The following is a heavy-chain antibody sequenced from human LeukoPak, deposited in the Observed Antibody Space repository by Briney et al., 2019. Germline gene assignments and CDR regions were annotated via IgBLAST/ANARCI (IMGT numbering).Heavy chain of an antibody. CDR3: ERFSSGSNWFDA. CDR2: MSYSGST. J-gene: IGHJ5*02. V-gene: IGHV4-59*11. Sequence: SETLSLTCTVSGSSISCQFWNWVRQPPGRGPEYIGYMSYSGSTIYNPSQRSRVTIPLHTPKHHFSPKLPSLTGADTAVYYCERFSSGSNWFDAWGQGILVTVSS. CDR1: GSSISCQF.